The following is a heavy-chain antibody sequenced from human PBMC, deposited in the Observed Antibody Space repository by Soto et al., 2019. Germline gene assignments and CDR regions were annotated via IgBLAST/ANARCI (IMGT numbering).Heavy chain of an antibody. CDR3: ARSSRTARTLDTFDI. Sequence: SETLSLTCAVYGGSFSGYYWSWIRQPPGKGLEWIGEINHSGSTNYNPSLKSRVTISVDTSKNQFSLKLSSVTAADTAVYYCARSSRTARTLDTFDIWGQGTMVTVSS. CDR1: GGSFSGYY. J-gene: IGHJ3*02. CDR2: INHSGST. V-gene: IGHV4-34*01.